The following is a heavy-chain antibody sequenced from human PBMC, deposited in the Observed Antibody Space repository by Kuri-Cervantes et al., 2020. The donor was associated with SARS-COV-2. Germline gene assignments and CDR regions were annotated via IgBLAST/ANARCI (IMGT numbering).Heavy chain of an antibody. D-gene: IGHD1-26*01. CDR3: ASQGVGAHRGQDY. J-gene: IGHJ4*02. Sequence: SETLSLTCAVYGGSFSGYYWSWIRQPPGKGLEWIGEINHSGSTNYKPSLKSRVTISVDTSKNQFSLKLSSVTAADTAVYYCASQGVGAHRGQDYWGQGTLVTVSS. CDR2: INHSGST. CDR1: GGSFSGYY. V-gene: IGHV4-34*01.